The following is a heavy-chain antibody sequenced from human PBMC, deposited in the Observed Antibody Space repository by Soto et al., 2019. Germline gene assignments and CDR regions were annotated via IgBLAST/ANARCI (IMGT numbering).Heavy chain of an antibody. J-gene: IGHJ4*02. CDR3: ARAIYNYVGGSYRRREPYYFDY. D-gene: IGHD3-16*02. CDR2: ISAYNGNT. V-gene: IGHV1-18*01. CDR1: GYTFTSYG. Sequence: QVQLVQSGAEVKKPGASVKVSCKASGYTFTSYGISWVRQAPGQGLEWMGWISAYNGNTNYAQKLQGRVTMTTDTSTSTAYMELRSLRSDDTAVYYCARAIYNYVGGSYRRREPYYFDYWGQGTLVTVSS.